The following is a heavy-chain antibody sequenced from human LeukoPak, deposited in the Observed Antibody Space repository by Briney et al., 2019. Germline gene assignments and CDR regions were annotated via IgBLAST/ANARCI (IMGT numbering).Heavy chain of an antibody. CDR2: IIPIFGTA. V-gene: IGHV1-69*13. Sequence: SVKVSCKASGGTFSSYAISWVRQAPGQGLEWMGGIIPIFGTANYAQKFQGRVTITADESTSTAYMELSSLRSEDTAVYYCARGDAGRLLDYGMDVWGQGTTVTVSS. J-gene: IGHJ6*02. CDR3: ARGDAGRLLDYGMDV. CDR1: GGTFSSYA. D-gene: IGHD3-10*01.